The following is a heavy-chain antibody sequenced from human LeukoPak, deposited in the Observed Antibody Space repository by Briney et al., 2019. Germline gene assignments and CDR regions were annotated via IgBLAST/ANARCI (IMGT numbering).Heavy chain of an antibody. V-gene: IGHV3-23*01. CDR1: GFSFSRYA. CDR3: ARLSGEAYFDY. Sequence: WGSLRLSCAASGFSFSRYAMSWVRQAPGKGLEWVSAISGSGGYTYYADSVKGRFTISRDNSKNTLYLQMNSLRAEDTAVYYCARLSGEAYFDYWGQGTLVTVSS. CDR2: ISGSGGYT. D-gene: IGHD2-21*01. J-gene: IGHJ4*02.